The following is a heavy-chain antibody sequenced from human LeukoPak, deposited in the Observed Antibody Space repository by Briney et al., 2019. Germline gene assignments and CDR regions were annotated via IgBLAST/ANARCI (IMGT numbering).Heavy chain of an antibody. D-gene: IGHD1-20*01. CDR1: GFTVSSNY. J-gene: IGHJ4*02. V-gene: IGHV3-66*01. CDR3: AREGITHSGDFDY. CDR2: LYSGGST. Sequence: PGGSLRLSCAASGFTVSSNYMSWVRQAPGKGLEWVSVLYSGGSTYYTDSVKGRFTISRDNSKNTLYLQMNSLRAEDTAVYYCAREGITHSGDFDYWGQGTLVTVSS.